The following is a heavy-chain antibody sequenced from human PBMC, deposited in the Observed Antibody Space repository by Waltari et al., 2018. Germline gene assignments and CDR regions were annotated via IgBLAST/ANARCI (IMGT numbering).Heavy chain of an antibody. CDR2: IGGYNGDA. CDR3: ARDDVDSSAFGGF. Sequence: QVQLVQSGAEVKKPGSSVKVSCKASGGTFSNYVISWVRQAPGQGLEWMGWIGGYNGDAKYEEKFEGRVTMTRDTSTSTAYMEIRGLRSDDTAVYFCARDDVDSSAFGGFWGQGTQVTVSS. CDR1: GGTFSNYV. V-gene: IGHV1-18*01. D-gene: IGHD3-16*01. J-gene: IGHJ4*02.